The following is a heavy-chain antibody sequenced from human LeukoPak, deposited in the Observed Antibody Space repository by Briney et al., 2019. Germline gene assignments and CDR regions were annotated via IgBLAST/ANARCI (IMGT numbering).Heavy chain of an antibody. CDR3: AKCRGSSWSDHFDY. D-gene: IGHD6-13*01. CDR1: GFSLSRYA. Sequence: GASLRLSCAVSGFSLSRYAMSWVRKAPGKGLEWVSAISDSGGSTCYADSVKGRFTISRDNSRNTLYLQMNTLRAEDTAVYYCAKCRGSSWSDHFDYWGQGTLVTVSS. CDR2: ISDSGGST. J-gene: IGHJ4*02. V-gene: IGHV3-23*01.